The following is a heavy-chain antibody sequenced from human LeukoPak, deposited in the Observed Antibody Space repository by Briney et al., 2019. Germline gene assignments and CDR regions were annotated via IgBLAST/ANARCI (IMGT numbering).Heavy chain of an antibody. CDR1: GYSFTSYW. CDR2: IDPSDSYT. CDR3: ARHGSSWYDYYFDY. V-gene: IGHV5-10-1*01. D-gene: IGHD6-13*01. J-gene: IGHJ4*02. Sequence: GGSLQISCKGSGYSFTSYWISWVRQMPGKGLEWMGRIDPSDSYTNYSPSFQGHVTISAGKSISTAYLQWSSLKASDTAMCYCARHGSSWYDYYFDYWGQGTLVTVSS.